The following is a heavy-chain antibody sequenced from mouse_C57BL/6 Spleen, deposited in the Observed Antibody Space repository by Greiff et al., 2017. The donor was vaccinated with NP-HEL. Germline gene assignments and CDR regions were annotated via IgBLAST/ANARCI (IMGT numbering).Heavy chain of an antibody. CDR3: ARAFYDGYLFAY. CDR2: ISYDGSN. D-gene: IGHD2-3*01. V-gene: IGHV3-6*01. CDR1: GYSITSGYY. J-gene: IGHJ3*01. Sequence: EVQLVESGPGLVKPSQSLSLTCSVTGYSITSGYYWNWIRQFPGNKLEWMGYISYDGSNNYNPSLKNRISITRDTSKNQFFLKLNSVTTEDTATYYCARAFYDGYLFAYWGQGTLVTVSA.